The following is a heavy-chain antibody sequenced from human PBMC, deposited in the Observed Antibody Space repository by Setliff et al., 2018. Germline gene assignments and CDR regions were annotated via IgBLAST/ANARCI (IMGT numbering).Heavy chain of an antibody. CDR2: IRSKAYGGTT. CDR3: TRDLGSSGWYLDY. J-gene: IGHJ4*02. Sequence: TWIRQAPGKGLEWVGFIRSKAYGGTTEYAASVKGRFTISRDDSKSIAYLQMNSLKTEDTAVYYCTRDLGSSGWYLDYWGQGTLVTVSS. D-gene: IGHD6-19*01. V-gene: IGHV3-49*02.